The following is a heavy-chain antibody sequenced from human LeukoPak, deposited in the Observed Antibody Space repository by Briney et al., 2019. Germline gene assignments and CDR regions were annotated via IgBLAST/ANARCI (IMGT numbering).Heavy chain of an antibody. CDR1: GFTFSSYV. V-gene: IGHV3-23*01. J-gene: IGHJ4*02. D-gene: IGHD6-13*01. CDR3: AKDSYASSSWEPFDY. Sequence: PGGSLRLSCAVSGFTFSSYVMSWVRQAPGKGLEWVSAISGSGGSTYYADSVKGRFTISRDNSKNTLYLQMNSLRAEDTAVYYCAKDSYASSSWEPFDYWGQGTLVTVSS. CDR2: ISGSGGST.